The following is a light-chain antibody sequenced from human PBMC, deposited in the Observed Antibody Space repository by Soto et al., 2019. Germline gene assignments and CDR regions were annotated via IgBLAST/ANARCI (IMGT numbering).Light chain of an antibody. V-gene: IGLV2-11*01. Sequence: SVLTQPRSVSGSPGQSVTISCTGTSSDVGGYNYVSWYQQHPGKAPKVMICDVSKRPSGVPDRFSGSKSGNTASLTISGLQAEDEADYYCCSYAGSNYVFGTGTKVTVL. CDR1: SSDVGGYNY. J-gene: IGLJ1*01. CDR2: DVS. CDR3: CSYAGSNYV.